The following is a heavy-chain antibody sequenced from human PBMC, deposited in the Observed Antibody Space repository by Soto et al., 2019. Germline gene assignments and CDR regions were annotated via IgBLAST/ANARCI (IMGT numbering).Heavy chain of an antibody. Sequence: GASVKVSCKASGYTFTGYYMHWVRQAPGQGLEWMGWINPNSGGTNYAQKFQGRVTMTRDTSISTAYMELSRLRSDDTAVYYCASMQEGSSWYNVMDVWGQGTTVTVSS. CDR3: ASMQEGSSWYNVMDV. D-gene: IGHD6-13*01. V-gene: IGHV1-2*02. J-gene: IGHJ6*02. CDR1: GYTFTGYY. CDR2: INPNSGGT.